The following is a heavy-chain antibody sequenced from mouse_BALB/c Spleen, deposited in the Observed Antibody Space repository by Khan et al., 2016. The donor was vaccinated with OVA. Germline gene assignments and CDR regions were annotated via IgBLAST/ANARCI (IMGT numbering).Heavy chain of an antibody. V-gene: IGHV2-6-5*01. CDR2: IWGGGST. CDR3: AKGIGSYYYTLDY. J-gene: IGHJ4*01. Sequence: VQLQESGPGLVAPSQNLSITCTVSGFSLSDYGVSWIRQPPGKGLEWLGVIWGGGSTYYNSALKSRLSISKENSKSQVFLKMSSLQRDDTAMFYCAKGIGSYYYTLDYWGQGTSVTVSA. CDR1: GFSLSDYG.